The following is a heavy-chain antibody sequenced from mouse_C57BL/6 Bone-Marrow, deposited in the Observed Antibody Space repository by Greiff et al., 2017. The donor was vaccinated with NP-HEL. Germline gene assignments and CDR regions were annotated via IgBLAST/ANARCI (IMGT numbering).Heavy chain of an antibody. V-gene: IGHV14-4*01. J-gene: IGHJ3*01. CDR2: IDPENGDT. CDR1: GFNIKDDY. CDR3: TTDLLSH. Sequence: EVQLQESGAELVRPGASVKLSCTASGFNIKDDYMHWVKQRPEQGLEWIGWIDPENGDTEYASKFQGKATITADTSSNTAYLQLSSLTSEDTAVYYCTTDLLSHWGQGTLVTVSA. D-gene: IGHD2-1*01.